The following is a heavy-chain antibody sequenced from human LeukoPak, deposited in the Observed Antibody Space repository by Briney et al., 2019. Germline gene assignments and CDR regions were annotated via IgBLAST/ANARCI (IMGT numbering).Heavy chain of an antibody. CDR3: AKDRAAVAGLRES. CDR1: GFTFSSYG. V-gene: IGHV3-30*18. CDR2: ISYDGSNK. D-gene: IGHD6-19*01. Sequence: GGSLRLSCAASGFTFSSYGMHWVRQAPGKGLEWVAVISYDGSNKYYADSVKGRFTISRDNSKNTLYLQMNSLRAEDTAVYYCAKDRAAVAGLRESWGQGTLVTVSS. J-gene: IGHJ4*02.